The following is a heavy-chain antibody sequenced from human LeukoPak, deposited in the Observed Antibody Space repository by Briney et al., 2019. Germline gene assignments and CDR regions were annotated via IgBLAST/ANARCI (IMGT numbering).Heavy chain of an antibody. D-gene: IGHD2-15*01. Sequence: PSETLSLTCTVSGGSISSSSYYWGWIRQPPGKGLEWIGSIYYSGSTYYNPSLKSRVTISVDTSKNQFSLKLSSVTAADTAVYYCARVWAGYCSGGSCYDNWFDPWGQGTLVTVSS. CDR3: ARVWAGYCSGGSCYDNWFDP. CDR2: IYYSGST. CDR1: GGSISSSSYY. V-gene: IGHV4-39*07. J-gene: IGHJ5*02.